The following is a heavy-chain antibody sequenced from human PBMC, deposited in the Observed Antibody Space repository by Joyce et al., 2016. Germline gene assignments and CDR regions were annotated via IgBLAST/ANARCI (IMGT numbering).Heavy chain of an antibody. D-gene: IGHD3-16*01. CDR3: AKSWFSDYAYFDF. V-gene: IGHV3-23*05. J-gene: IGHJ4*02. Sequence: EVQLLESGGGLVQPGGSLRLSCKASGFRFKDYGIHWVRQAPGKGLEWVSTFKNSNNYTYYADAGKGRFTISRDNQKNTLFLQIDSARADDTAVYYCAKSWFSDYAYFDFWGLGTLVTVSS. CDR1: GFRFKDYG. CDR2: FKNSNNYT.